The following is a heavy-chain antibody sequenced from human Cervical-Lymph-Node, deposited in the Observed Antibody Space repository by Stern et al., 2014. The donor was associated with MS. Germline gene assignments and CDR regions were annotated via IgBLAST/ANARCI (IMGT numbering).Heavy chain of an antibody. V-gene: IGHV3-73*01. D-gene: IGHD2-15*01. J-gene: IGHJ4*02. CDR3: TRLPTDCSGGRCYFDY. CDR1: GLTFSGSA. Sequence: EVQLVESGGGLVQPGGSLKLSCAASGLTFSGSAMHWVRQASGKGLEWVGRIKDKTNNYATAYAASMKGRFTISRDDSKNTAYLQMNSLKTEDTAVYYCTRLPTDCSGGRCYFDYWGQGTLVTVSS. CDR2: IKDKTNNYAT.